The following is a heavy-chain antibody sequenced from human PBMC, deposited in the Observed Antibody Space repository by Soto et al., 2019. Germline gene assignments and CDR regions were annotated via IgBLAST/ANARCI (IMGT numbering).Heavy chain of an antibody. D-gene: IGHD3-22*01. Sequence: PSETLSLTCTVSGGSISSYYWSWIRQPPGKGLEWIGYIYYSGSTNYNPSLKSRVTISVDTSKNQFSLKLSSVTAADTAVYYCASFVPYYYASSGQWGNNAFDIWGQGTMVTVSS. V-gene: IGHV4-59*01. CDR3: ASFVPYYYASSGQWGNNAFDI. CDR2: IYYSGST. J-gene: IGHJ3*02. CDR1: GGSISSYY.